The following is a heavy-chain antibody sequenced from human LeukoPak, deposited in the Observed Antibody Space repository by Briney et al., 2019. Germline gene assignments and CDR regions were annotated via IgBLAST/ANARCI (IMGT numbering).Heavy chain of an antibody. CDR1: GFTFSSYA. J-gene: IGHJ4*02. CDR3: AKELVLPKPYDY. D-gene: IGHD5/OR15-5a*01. CDR2: ISDSGGHT. V-gene: IGHV3-23*01. Sequence: GGSLRLSCAASGFTFSSYAMSWVRQAPGKGLEWVSAISDSGGHTYYADSVKGRFTISRDNSKNTLHLQLDSLRVEDTAVYYCAKELVLPKPYDYWGQGTLVTVSS.